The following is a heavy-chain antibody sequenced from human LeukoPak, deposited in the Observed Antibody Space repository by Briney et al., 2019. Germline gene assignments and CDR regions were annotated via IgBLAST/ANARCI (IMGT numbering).Heavy chain of an antibody. CDR1: GFTFSNYN. CDR3: AKSGLNRFDY. J-gene: IGHJ4*02. CDR2: ISSGGTYI. D-gene: IGHD2-15*01. Sequence: PGGSLRLSCAASGFTFSNYNMNWVRQAPGKGLEWVSYISSGGTYIYYADSVKGRFTISRDNSKNTLYLQMNSLRAEDTAVYYCAKSGLNRFDYWGQGTLVTVSS. V-gene: IGHV3-21*04.